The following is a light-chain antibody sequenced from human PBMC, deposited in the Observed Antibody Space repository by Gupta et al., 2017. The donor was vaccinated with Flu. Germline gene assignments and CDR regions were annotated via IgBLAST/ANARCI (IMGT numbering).Light chain of an antibody. V-gene: IGLV2-14*01. J-gene: IGLJ2*01. CDR1: SSDVGGYNY. Sequence: QSALTQPASVSGSPGHSIPISCTGTSSDVGGYNYVSWYQQHPGKAPKLMIYEVSNRPSGVSNRFSGSKSGNTASLTISGLQAEDEADYYCSSYTSSSTVVFGGGTKLTVL. CDR3: SSYTSSSTVV. CDR2: EVS.